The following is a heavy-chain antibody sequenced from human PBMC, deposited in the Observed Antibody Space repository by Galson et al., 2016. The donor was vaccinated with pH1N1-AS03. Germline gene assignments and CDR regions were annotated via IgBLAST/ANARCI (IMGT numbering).Heavy chain of an antibody. J-gene: IGHJ3*02. CDR3: ARGGVMVPTNLEAFDI. V-gene: IGHV4-59*12. CDR1: GGSISNYY. D-gene: IGHD4/OR15-4a*01. Sequence: SETLSLTCTVSGGSISNYYWTWIRQPPGKGLEWIGYIYYSGSTNYNPSLKSRVTISVDTSKNQFSLKLGSVTAADTAVYSCARGGVMVPTNLEAFDIWGPGTMVTVSS. CDR2: IYYSGST.